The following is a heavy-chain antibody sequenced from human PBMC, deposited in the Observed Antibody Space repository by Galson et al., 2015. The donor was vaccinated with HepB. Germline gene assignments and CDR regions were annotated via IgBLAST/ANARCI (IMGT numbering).Heavy chain of an antibody. CDR3: ARVPFGYGDYVRYFDL. Sequence: SLRLSCAASGFTFSNYNMNWVRQAPGKGLEWVSYISSSSSTIYYADSVKGRFTISTDNAKTSLYLQMNSLRAEDTAVYYCARVPFGYGDYVRYFDLWGRGTLVTVSS. CDR2: ISSSSSTI. D-gene: IGHD4-17*01. J-gene: IGHJ2*01. V-gene: IGHV3-48*04. CDR1: GFTFSNYN.